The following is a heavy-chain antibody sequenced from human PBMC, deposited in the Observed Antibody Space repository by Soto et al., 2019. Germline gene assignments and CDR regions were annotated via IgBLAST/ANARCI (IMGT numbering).Heavy chain of an antibody. J-gene: IGHJ5*02. CDR2: VHSSGIT. Sequence: PSETLSLTCTVSGGSVSNDNFYWSWIRQPPGKGLEWIGYVHSSGITNYNPSLKRRVTISVDTSKNQFSLKLSSVTAADTAVYYCARGSQSEYSSSNWFDPWGQGTLVTVSS. CDR3: ARGSQSEYSSSNWFDP. V-gene: IGHV4-61*01. D-gene: IGHD6-6*01. CDR1: GGSVSNDNFY.